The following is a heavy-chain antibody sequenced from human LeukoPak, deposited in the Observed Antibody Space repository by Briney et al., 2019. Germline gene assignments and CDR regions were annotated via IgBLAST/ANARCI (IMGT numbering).Heavy chain of an antibody. CDR3: ARGPLVRLPSSFDP. CDR2: MNPNSGNT. D-gene: IGHD3-16*02. Sequence: ASVKVSCKASGYTFTSYDMNWVRQATGQGLEWMGWMNPNSGNTGSAQRFQGRITMTRDTSMSTAYMELSSLRSEDTAVYYCARGPLVRLPSSFDPWGQGTLVTVSS. J-gene: IGHJ5*02. CDR1: GYTFTSYD. V-gene: IGHV1-8*01.